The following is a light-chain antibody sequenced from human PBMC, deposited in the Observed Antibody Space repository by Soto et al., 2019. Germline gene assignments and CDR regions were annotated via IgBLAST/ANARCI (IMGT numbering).Light chain of an antibody. CDR2: DAS. CDR3: QQRSNWIT. V-gene: IGKV3-11*01. Sequence: EIVLTHSPATLSCSLGGRGTLSCRARQSVSSYLACYQQKAGQAPRLLIYDASNRATGIQARFSGSGSGTEFTLTIRSLEPEDFAVYYCQQRSNWITFGQGTRLEIK. J-gene: IGKJ5*01. CDR1: QSVSSY.